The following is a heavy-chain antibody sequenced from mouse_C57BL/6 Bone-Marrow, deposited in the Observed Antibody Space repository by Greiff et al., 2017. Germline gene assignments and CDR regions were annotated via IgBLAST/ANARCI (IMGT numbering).Heavy chain of an antibody. Sequence: VKLQESGAELVRPGASVTLSCKASGYTFTDYEMHWVKQTPVHGLEWIGAIDPETGGTAYNQKFKGKAILTADKSSSTAYMELRSLTSEDAAVYYCTRVGYHAMDNWGQGTSVTVSS. J-gene: IGHJ4*01. CDR3: TRVGYHAMDN. V-gene: IGHV1-15*01. CDR1: GYTFTDYE. CDR2: IDPETGGT.